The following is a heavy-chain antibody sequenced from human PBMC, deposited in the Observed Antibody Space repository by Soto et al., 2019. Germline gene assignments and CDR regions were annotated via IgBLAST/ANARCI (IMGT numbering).Heavy chain of an antibody. CDR1: GFTFSSYG. V-gene: IGHV3-30*18. J-gene: IGHJ6*02. D-gene: IGHD2-15*01. Sequence: QVQLVESGGGVVQPGRSLRLSCAASGFTFSSYGMHWVRQAPGKGLEWVAVISYDGSNKYYADSVKGRFTISRDNSKNTLYLQMTSLRAEDTAVYYCAKDPGHVVVVVAATPYYYGMDVWGQGTTVTVSS. CDR2: ISYDGSNK. CDR3: AKDPGHVVVVVAATPYYYGMDV.